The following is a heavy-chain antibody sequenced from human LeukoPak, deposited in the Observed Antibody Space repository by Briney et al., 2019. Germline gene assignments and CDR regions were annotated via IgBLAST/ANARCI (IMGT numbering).Heavy chain of an antibody. CDR3: ARSDYDSSGYSPYYYYYYMDV. Sequence: PSETLSLTCTVSGGSISSYYWSWIRQPPGKGLEWIGYIYYSGSTNYNPSLKSRVTISVDTSKNQFSLKLSSVTAADPAVYYCARSDYDSSGYSPYYYYYYMDVWGKGTTVTVSS. J-gene: IGHJ6*03. V-gene: IGHV4-59*01. CDR2: IYYSGST. CDR1: GGSISSYY. D-gene: IGHD3-22*01.